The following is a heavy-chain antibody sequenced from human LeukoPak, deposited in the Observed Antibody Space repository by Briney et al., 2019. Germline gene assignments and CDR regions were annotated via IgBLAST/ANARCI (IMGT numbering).Heavy chain of an antibody. V-gene: IGHV4-34*01. CDR1: GGSFSGYY. D-gene: IGHD3-22*01. CDR2: INHSGSS. CDR3: ARDQMGSGYISLGLYDY. J-gene: IGHJ4*02. Sequence: SETLSLTCAVYGGSFSGYYWSWIRQPPGKGLEWIGEINHSGSSNYNPSLKSRVIMSVDTSKNQFSLKLSSVTAADTAVYYCARDQMGSGYISLGLYDYWGQGTLVTVSS.